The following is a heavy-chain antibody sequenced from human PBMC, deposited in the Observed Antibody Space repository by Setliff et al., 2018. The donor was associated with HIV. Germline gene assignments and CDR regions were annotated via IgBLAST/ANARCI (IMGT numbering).Heavy chain of an antibody. Sequence: SVKVSCQASGGTFNTFGMNWVRQAPGQGLAWMGGIIPIARIPNYAQKFQDRVTITADESTSTVYMEISSLTSEDTALYYCARGPLYGYDRGYFGYWGQGTLVTVSS. CDR3: ARGPLYGYDRGYFGY. J-gene: IGHJ4*02. V-gene: IGHV1-69*10. CDR2: IIPIARIP. CDR1: GGTFNTFG. D-gene: IGHD5-12*01.